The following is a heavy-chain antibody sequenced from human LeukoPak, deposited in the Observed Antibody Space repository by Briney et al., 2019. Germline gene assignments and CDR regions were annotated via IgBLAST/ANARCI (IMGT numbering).Heavy chain of an antibody. J-gene: IGHJ6*03. V-gene: IGHV4-34*01. Sequence: SETLSLTCAVYGGSFSGYYWSWIRQPPGKGLEWIGEINHSGSTNYNPSLKSRVTISVDTSKNQISLKLSSVTAADTAVYYCARYGSGSYYYYYYYMDVWGKGTTVTVSS. D-gene: IGHD3-10*01. CDR2: INHSGST. CDR3: ARYGSGSYYYYYYYMDV. CDR1: GGSFSGYY.